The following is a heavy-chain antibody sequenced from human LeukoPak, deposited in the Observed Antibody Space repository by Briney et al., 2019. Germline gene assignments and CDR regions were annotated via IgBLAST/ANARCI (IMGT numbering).Heavy chain of an antibody. CDR2: IHTSGST. CDR3: ARDQYYYDSSGYYRFDY. CDR1: DDSISIYY. D-gene: IGHD3-22*01. J-gene: IGHJ4*02. V-gene: IGHV4-4*07. Sequence: SETLSLTCSVSDDSISIYYWSWIRQPAGKGLEWIGRIHTSGSTNYNPSLKSRVTMSVDTSKNQFSLKLSSVTAADTAVYYCARDQYYYDSSGYYRFDYWGQGTLVTVSS.